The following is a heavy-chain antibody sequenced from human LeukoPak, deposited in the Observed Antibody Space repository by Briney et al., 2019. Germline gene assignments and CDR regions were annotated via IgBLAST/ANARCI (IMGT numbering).Heavy chain of an antibody. CDR1: GFTFSSYS. Sequence: QSGGSLRLSCAASGFTFSSYSMNWVRQAPGKGLEWVSYISSSTSTIYYADSVKGRLTISRDNAKNSLYLQMNSLRAEDTAVYYCVGSPRSGWYWFDYWGQGTLVTVSS. J-gene: IGHJ4*02. V-gene: IGHV3-48*01. D-gene: IGHD6-19*01. CDR2: ISSSTSTI. CDR3: VGSPRSGWYWFDY.